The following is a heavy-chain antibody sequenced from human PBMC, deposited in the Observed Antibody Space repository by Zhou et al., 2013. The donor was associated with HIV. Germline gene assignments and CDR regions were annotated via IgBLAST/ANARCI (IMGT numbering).Heavy chain of an antibody. D-gene: IGHD3-3*01. CDR1: GYTLTTHY. Sequence: VQLVQSGAEVKKPGASVKVSCKASGYTLTTHYIHWVRQAPGQGLEWMGILNPIDGDTSYAQGFQGRVTMTRDTSTSTVHMDLSGLRSDDTAIYYCARGETRGYDFWSGYHSGLNFDFWGQGTLVTVFS. CDR3: ARGETRGYDFWSGYHSGLNFDF. J-gene: IGHJ4*02. CDR2: LNPIDGDT. V-gene: IGHV1-46*01.